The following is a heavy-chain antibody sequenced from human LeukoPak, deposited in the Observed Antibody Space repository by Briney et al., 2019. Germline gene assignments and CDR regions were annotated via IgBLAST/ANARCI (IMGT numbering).Heavy chain of an antibody. V-gene: IGHV3-49*03. D-gene: IGHD2-21*02. CDR1: GFTFGDYG. CDR3: SRNGDHNPGDY. CDR2: IRSKAYGGKT. J-gene: IGHJ4*02. Sequence: GGSLRLSCTASGFTFGDYGMSWFRQAPGKGLEWVGFIRSKAYGGKTEYAASVKGRFTISRDDSQSVADLQMNNLKTADTAVYYCSRNGDHNPGDYWGQGTLVTVSS.